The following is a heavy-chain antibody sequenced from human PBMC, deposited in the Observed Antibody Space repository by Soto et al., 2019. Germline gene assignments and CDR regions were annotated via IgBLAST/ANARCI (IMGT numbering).Heavy chain of an antibody. D-gene: IGHD4-17*01. CDR3: ARVGGVDDYGDDSIYYFDY. CDR2: IYYSGST. CDR1: GGSISSYY. J-gene: IGHJ4*02. V-gene: IGHV4-59*01. Sequence: SETLSLTCTVSGGSISSYYWSWIRQPPGKGLEWIGYIYYSGSTNYNPSLKSRVTISVDTSKNQFSLKLSSVTAADTAVYYCARVGGVDDYGDDSIYYFDYWGQGTLVTVSS.